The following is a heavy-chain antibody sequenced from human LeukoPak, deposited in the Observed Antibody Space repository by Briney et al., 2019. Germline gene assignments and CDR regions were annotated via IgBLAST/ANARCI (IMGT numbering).Heavy chain of an antibody. V-gene: IGHV1-18*01. CDR2: ISAYNGNT. CDR3: AREWYITGTTDGMDV. Sequence: ASVKVSCKASGYTFTSYGISWVQQAPGQGLEWMGWISAYNGNTNYAQKLQGRVTMTTDTSTSTAYMELRSLRSDDTAVYYCAREWYITGTTDGMDVWGQGTTVTVSS. CDR1: GYTFTSYG. J-gene: IGHJ6*02. D-gene: IGHD1-14*01.